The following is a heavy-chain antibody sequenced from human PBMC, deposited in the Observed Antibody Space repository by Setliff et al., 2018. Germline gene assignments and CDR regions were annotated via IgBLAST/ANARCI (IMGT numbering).Heavy chain of an antibody. Sequence: SETLSLTCTVSGGSISTFYWSWIRQSPEKGLEWIGYIYYSGRTNYNPSLRSRVTISVDTYKNQFSLKVSSVTAADTAVYYCARHENDYVDYDDAFDIWG. CDR1: GGSISTFY. J-gene: IGHJ3*02. D-gene: IGHD4-17*01. CDR3: ARHENDYVDYDDAFDI. CDR2: IYYSGRT. V-gene: IGHV4-59*08.